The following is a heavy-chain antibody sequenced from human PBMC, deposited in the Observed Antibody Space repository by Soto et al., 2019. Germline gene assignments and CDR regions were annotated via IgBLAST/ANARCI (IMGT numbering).Heavy chain of an antibody. CDR2: IYHSGST. D-gene: IGHD6-13*01. J-gene: IGHJ5*02. V-gene: IGHV4-30-2*01. Sequence: QLQLQESGSGLVKPSQTLSLTCAVSGGSISSGGYSWSWIRQPPGKGLEWIGYIYHSGSTYYNPSLKSRVTIAVDRSKNQFSLKLSSVPAADTAVYYCARDSAAGTGWFDPWGQGTLVTVSS. CDR3: ARDSAAGTGWFDP. CDR1: GGSISSGGYS.